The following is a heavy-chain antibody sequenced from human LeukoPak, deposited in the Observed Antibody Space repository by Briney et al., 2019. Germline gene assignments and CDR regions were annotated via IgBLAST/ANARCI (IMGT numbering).Heavy chain of an antibody. V-gene: IGHV3-21*01. D-gene: IGHD6-19*01. J-gene: IGHJ4*02. CDR3: ASTGYSSGWYCLN. CDR2: ISSSSSYI. CDR1: GFTFSSYS. Sequence: PGGSLRLSCAASGFTFSSYSMNWVRQAPGKGLEWVSSISSSSSYIYYADSVKGRFTISRDNAKNSLYLRMNSLRAEDTAVYYCASTGYSSGWYCLNWGQGTLVTVSS.